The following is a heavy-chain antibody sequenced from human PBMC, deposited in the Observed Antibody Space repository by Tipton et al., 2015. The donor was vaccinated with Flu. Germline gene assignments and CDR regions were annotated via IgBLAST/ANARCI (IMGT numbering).Heavy chain of an antibody. Sequence: LRLSCTVSGGSISSGSYYWGWIRQPPGKGLEWIGCIYYSGRTYYNPSLKSRVTISVDTSKNQFSLKLSSVTAADTAVYYCAKVLFGWVESWAQGTLVTVSS. CDR2: IYYSGRT. J-gene: IGHJ5*01. CDR3: AKVLFGWVES. V-gene: IGHV4-39*07. D-gene: IGHD3-16*01. CDR1: GGSISSGSYY.